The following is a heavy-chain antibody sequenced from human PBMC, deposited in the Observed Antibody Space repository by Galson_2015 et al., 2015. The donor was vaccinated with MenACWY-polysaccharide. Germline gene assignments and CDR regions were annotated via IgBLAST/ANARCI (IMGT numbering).Heavy chain of an antibody. J-gene: IGHJ4*02. CDR2: IKSDGSST. CDR1: GFTFSTYW. Sequence: SLRLSCAASGFTFSTYWMHWVRHAPGKGLVWVSRIKSDGSSTNYADSVKGRFTISRDNAKNTLYLQMNSLRAEDTALCYCARGYSAYDWGQGTLVTVSA. CDR3: ARGYSAYD. D-gene: IGHD5-12*01. V-gene: IGHV3-74*01.